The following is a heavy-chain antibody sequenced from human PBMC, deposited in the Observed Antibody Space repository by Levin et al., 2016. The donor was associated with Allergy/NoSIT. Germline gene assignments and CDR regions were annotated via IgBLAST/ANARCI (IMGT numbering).Heavy chain of an antibody. D-gene: IGHD3-10*01. Sequence: WIRQPPGKGLEWVSYISTSGSTRYYADSVKGRFAISRDNAKKSLFLQMNSLRAEDTAVYYCARDTQAMVRGSLMDVWGQGTTVTVSS. CDR3: ARDTQAMVRGSLMDV. J-gene: IGHJ6*02. CDR2: ISTSGSTR. V-gene: IGHV3-48*03.